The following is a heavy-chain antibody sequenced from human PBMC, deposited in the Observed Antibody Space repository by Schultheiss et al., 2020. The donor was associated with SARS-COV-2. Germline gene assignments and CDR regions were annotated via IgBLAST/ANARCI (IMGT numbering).Heavy chain of an antibody. CDR1: GFTFHEYA. Sequence: GGSLRLSCAASGFTFHEYAMLWVRQTPGKGLEWVSGISWHSGSIDYADSGKGRFTISRDNAKNSLYLQMDSLTAEDTAVYYCARQYCSGGSCYTPLSYWGQGTLVTVSS. J-gene: IGHJ4*02. CDR2: ISWHSGSI. D-gene: IGHD2-15*01. CDR3: ARQYCSGGSCYTPLSY. V-gene: IGHV3-9*01.